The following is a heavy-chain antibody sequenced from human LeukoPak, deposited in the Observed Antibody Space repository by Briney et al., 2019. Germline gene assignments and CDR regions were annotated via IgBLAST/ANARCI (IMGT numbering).Heavy chain of an antibody. CDR1: GFTVSSNY. D-gene: IGHD6-19*01. Sequence: HPGGSLRLSCAASGFTVSSNYMSWVRQAPGKGLEWVSVIYSGGSTYYADSVKGRFTISRDNSKNTLYLQMNSLRAEDTAVYYCARALYSSGWYPFDYWGQGTLDTVSS. CDR3: ARALYSSGWYPFDY. V-gene: IGHV3-66*02. CDR2: IYSGGST. J-gene: IGHJ4*02.